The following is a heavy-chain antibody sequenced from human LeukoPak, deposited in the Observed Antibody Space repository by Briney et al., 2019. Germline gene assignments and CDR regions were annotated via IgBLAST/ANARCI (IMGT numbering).Heavy chain of an antibody. CDR2: INWDDQK. Sequence: SGPTLVNPTQTLTLTCTFSGFSLATSGVGVGWIRQPPGKALEWLALINWDDQKVYSPSLQSRLSITKDTSKNQVVLTMTNVDPVDTATYYCAHRRDSSGYQYRYWFAPWGQGTLVTVSS. J-gene: IGHJ5*02. CDR3: AHRRDSSGYQYRYWFAP. D-gene: IGHD3-22*01. CDR1: GFSLATSGVG. V-gene: IGHV2-5*02.